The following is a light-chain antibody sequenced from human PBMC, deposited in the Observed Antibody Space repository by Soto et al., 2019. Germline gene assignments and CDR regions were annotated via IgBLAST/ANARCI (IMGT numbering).Light chain of an antibody. J-gene: IGKJ5*01. CDR2: DAS. V-gene: IGKV3-11*01. CDR3: QQRSNWPL. CDR1: QSVSSY. Sequence: EIVLTQSPATLSSSPGERPSLSCRASQSVSSYLAWYQQKPGQAPRLLIYDASNRATGIPARFSGSGSGTDFTLTISSLEPEDFAVYYCQQRSNWPLFGQGTRLEIK.